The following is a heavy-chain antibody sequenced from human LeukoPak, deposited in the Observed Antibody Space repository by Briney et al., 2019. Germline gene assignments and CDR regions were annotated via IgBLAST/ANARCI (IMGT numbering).Heavy chain of an antibody. J-gene: IGHJ4*02. CDR3: ATRGYSSSWYVY. CDR1: GYTLTELS. D-gene: IGHD6-13*01. Sequence: ASVKVSCKVSGYTLTELSMHWVRQAPGKGLEWMGGFDPEDGETLYAQKFQGRVTMTEDTSTDTAYMELSSLRSEDTAVYYCATRGYSSSWYVYWGQGTLVTVSS. V-gene: IGHV1-24*01. CDR2: FDPEDGET.